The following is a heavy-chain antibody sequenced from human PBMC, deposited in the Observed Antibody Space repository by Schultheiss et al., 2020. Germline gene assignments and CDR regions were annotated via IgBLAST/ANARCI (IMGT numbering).Heavy chain of an antibody. Sequence: SETLSLTCTVSGGSISSGGYYWSWIRQHPGKGLEWIGYIYYSGSTYYNPSLLSRVTMSLDTSKNQVSMNLRSVTAADTAMYYCARGGSGSDFEYWGQGTLVTVSS. CDR3: ARGGSGSDFEY. CDR1: GGSISSGGYY. V-gene: IGHV4-31*03. D-gene: IGHD3-10*01. J-gene: IGHJ4*02. CDR2: IYYSGST.